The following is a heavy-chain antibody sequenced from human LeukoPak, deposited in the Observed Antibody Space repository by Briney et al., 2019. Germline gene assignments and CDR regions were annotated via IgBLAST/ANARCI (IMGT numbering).Heavy chain of an antibody. Sequence: GGSLRLSCAASGFTVSSNYMSWVRQAPGKGLEWVSVIYSGGSTYYADSVKGRFTISRDNSKNTLYLQMNSLRAEDTAVYYCARSNYYDSSGYHHYFDYWAREPWSPSPQ. CDR2: IYSGGST. CDR3: ARSNYYDSSGYHHYFDY. J-gene: IGHJ4*02. D-gene: IGHD3-22*01. V-gene: IGHV3-66*01. CDR1: GFTVSSNY.